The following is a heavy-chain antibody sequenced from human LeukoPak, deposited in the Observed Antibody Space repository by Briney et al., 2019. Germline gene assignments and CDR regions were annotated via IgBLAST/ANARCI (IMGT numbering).Heavy chain of an antibody. CDR2: IIQDGSEI. CDR3: ARLRDDVTKFDS. Sequence: PGGSLRLSCAGSGFSFRSYWMSWVRQAPGKGLEGVASIIQDGSEIHYLESVKGRFTISRDNAKSSLLLQMKSLRVEDTAVYYCARLRDDVTKFDSWGQGTLVTVSS. V-gene: IGHV3-7*01. CDR1: GFSFRSYW. J-gene: IGHJ4*02. D-gene: IGHD2-8*01.